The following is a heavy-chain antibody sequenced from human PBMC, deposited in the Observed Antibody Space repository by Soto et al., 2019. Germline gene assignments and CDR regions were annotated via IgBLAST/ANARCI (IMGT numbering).Heavy chain of an antibody. CDR3: ARAGGLGAVAVDY. CDR1: GGSISSGGYS. V-gene: IGHV4-30-2*01. CDR2: LYHSGST. Sequence: QLQLQESGSGLVKPSQTLSLTCAVSGGSISSGGYSWSWIRQPPGKGLEWIGYLYHSGSTYYNPSPKSRLTISVDRSKTQFSLKLSSVTAADTAVYYCARAGGLGAVAVDYWGQGTLVTVSS. D-gene: IGHD6-19*01. J-gene: IGHJ4*02.